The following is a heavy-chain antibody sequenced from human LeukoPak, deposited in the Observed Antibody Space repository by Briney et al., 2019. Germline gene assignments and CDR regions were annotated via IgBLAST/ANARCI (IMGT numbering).Heavy chain of an antibody. CDR2: MNPNSGNT. CDR1: GYTFTGYY. J-gene: IGHJ6*03. Sequence: ASVKVSCKASGYTFTGYYMHWVRQATGQGLEWMGWMNPNSGNTGYAQKFQGRVTMTRNTSISTAYMELSSLRSEDTAVYYCARAPRDGDYAYYYYYYMDVWGKGTTVTISS. V-gene: IGHV1-8*02. CDR3: ARAPRDGDYAYYYYYYMDV. D-gene: IGHD4-17*01.